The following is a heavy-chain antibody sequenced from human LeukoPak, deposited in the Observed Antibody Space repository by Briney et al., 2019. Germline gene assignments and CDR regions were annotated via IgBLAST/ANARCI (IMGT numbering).Heavy chain of an antibody. CDR2: ISSSSSTI. V-gene: IGHV3-48*01. D-gene: IGHD1-26*01. CDR1: GFIFSSYS. Sequence: GGSLRLSCAASGFIFSSYSMNWVRQAPGKGLEWVSYISSSSSTIYYADSVKGRFTISRDNSKNTLYLQMNSLRAEDTAVYYCAKGSGSSGRGIDYWGQGTLVTVSS. CDR3: AKGSGSSGRGIDY. J-gene: IGHJ4*02.